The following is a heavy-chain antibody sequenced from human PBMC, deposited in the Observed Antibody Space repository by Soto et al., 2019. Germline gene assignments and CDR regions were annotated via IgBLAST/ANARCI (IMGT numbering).Heavy chain of an antibody. CDR2: ISTGGSTI. J-gene: IGHJ1*01. V-gene: IGHV3-48*01. CDR1: GFLFSDYN. CDR3: FIVECIDCYGFRH. D-gene: IGHD2-21*02. Sequence: PEGSLRLSCAASGFLFSDYNMNWVRQAPGKGLDWISRISTGGSTIYYADSVKGRFTISRDNAKNSLYVHLSSLRAEDTAVYYCFIVECIDCYGFRHWCEGILVTVS.